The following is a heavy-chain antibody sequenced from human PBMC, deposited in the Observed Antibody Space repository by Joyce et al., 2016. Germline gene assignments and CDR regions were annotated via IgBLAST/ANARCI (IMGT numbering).Heavy chain of an antibody. CDR3: ARRAGSTGELDS. D-gene: IGHD1-1*01. CDR2: SWPGDSDT. J-gene: IGHJ4*02. Sequence: EVQLVQSGAEVKKPGESLKISCKASGYTFTNYWIGWVRQMPGKGREWIGISWPGDSDTKYSPSFQGQVTISVDKSINTAYLHWRSLKASDVAMYYCARRAGSTGELDSWGQGTLVTVSP. V-gene: IGHV5-51*01. CDR1: GYTFTNYW.